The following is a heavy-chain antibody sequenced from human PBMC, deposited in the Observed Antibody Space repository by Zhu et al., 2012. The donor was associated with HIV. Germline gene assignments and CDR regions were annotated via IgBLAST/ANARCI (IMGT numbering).Heavy chain of an antibody. CDR3: ARVPAAATTDPVF. V-gene: IGHV4-61*01. CDR2: INYSGST. J-gene: IGHJ4*02. CDR1: GGSVRSGSYY. D-gene: IGHD1-26*01. Sequence: QVQLQESGPGLVKPSETLSLTCNVSGGSVRSGSYYWSWIRQPPGKGLEWIGYINYSGSTNYNPSLKSRVTISVDTSKKQFSLKLSSVTAADTAVYYCARVPAAATTDPVFWGQGTPGHRL.